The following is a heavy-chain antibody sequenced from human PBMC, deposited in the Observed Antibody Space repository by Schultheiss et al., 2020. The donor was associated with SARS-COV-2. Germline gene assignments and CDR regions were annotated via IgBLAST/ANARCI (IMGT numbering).Heavy chain of an antibody. J-gene: IGHJ4*02. V-gene: IGHV3-21*05. CDR1: GFTFSSYA. CDR3: ARQGYCSSTSCSYYFDY. CDR2: ISSSSSYI. Sequence: GGSLRLSCAASGFTFSSYAMNWVRQAPGKGLEWVSYISSSSSYIYYADSVKGRFTISRDNAKNSLYLQMNSLRAEDTAVYYCARQGYCSSTSCSYYFDYWGQGTLVTVSS. D-gene: IGHD2-2*01.